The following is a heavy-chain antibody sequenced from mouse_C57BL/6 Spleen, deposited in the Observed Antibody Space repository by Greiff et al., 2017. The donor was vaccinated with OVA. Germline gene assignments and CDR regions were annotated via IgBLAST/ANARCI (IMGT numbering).Heavy chain of an antibody. CDR3: TRQTSYYYGSPFAY. CDR2: IRNKANNHAT. Sequence: EVKVEESGGGLVQPGGSMKLSCAASGFTFSDAWMDWVRQSPEKGLEWVAEIRNKANNHATYYAESVKGRFTISRDDSKSSVYLQMNSLRAEDTGIYYCTRQTSYYYGSPFAYWGQGTLVTVSA. J-gene: IGHJ3*01. CDR1: GFTFSDAW. D-gene: IGHD1-1*01. V-gene: IGHV6-6*01.